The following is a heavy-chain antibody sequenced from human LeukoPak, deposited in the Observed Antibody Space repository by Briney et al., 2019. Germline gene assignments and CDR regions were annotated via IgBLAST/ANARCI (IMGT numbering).Heavy chain of an antibody. J-gene: IGHJ6*03. Sequence: PGGSLRLSCAASGFTVSSNYMSWVRQAPGKGLEWVSVIYSGGSTYYADSVKGRFTISRDNSKNTLYLQMNSLRAEDTAVYYCARGGYYDSSGILYYYYYYMDVWGKGTTVTISS. V-gene: IGHV3-66*01. CDR1: GFTVSSNY. CDR3: ARGGYYDSSGILYYYYYYMDV. CDR2: IYSGGST. D-gene: IGHD3-22*01.